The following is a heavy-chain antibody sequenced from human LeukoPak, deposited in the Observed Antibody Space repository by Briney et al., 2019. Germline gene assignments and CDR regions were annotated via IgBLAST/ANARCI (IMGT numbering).Heavy chain of an antibody. CDR3: AREGHHDAFDI. Sequence: ASETLSLTCTVCGGSISSYYWSWIRQPAGKGLEWIGRIYTSGSTNYNPSLKSRVTISVDRSKNQFSLKLSSVTAADTAVYYCAREGHHDAFDIWGQGTMVTVSS. J-gene: IGHJ3*02. V-gene: IGHV4-4*07. CDR2: IYTSGST. CDR1: GGSISSYY.